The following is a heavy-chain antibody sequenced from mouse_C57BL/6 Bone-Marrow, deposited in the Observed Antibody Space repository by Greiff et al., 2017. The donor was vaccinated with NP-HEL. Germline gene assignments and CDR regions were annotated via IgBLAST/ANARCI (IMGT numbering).Heavy chain of an antibody. CDR1: GFTFSDYY. J-gene: IGHJ4*01. V-gene: IGHV5-12*01. CDR3: AREGLYGSSYYYYAMDY. CDR2: ISNGGGST. D-gene: IGHD1-1*01. Sequence: DVKLVESGGGLVQPGGSLKLSCAASGFTFSDYYMYWVRQTPEKRLEWVAYISNGGGSTYYPDTVKGRFTISRDNAKNTPYLQMSRLKSEDTAMYYCAREGLYGSSYYYYAMDYWGQGTSVTVSS.